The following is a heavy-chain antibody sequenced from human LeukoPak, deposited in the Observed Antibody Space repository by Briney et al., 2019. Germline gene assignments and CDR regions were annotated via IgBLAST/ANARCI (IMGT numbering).Heavy chain of an antibody. D-gene: IGHD3-3*01. CDR2: ISSSGSTI. Sequence: GGSLRLSCAASGFTFSDYYMSWIRQAPGKGLEWVSYISSSGSTIYYADSVKGRFTISRDNAKNSPYLQMNSLRAEDTAVYYCARGGADFWSGYYSPAINWFDPWGQGTLVTVSS. CDR3: ARGGADFWSGYYSPAINWFDP. V-gene: IGHV3-11*01. J-gene: IGHJ5*02. CDR1: GFTFSDYY.